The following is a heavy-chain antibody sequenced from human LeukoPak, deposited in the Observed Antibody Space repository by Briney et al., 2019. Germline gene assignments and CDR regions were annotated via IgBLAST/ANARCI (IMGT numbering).Heavy chain of an antibody. CDR3: ARDQLEQSPVRFLEWFYTRKYYYYYMDV. Sequence: PGGSLRLSCAASGFTFSSYWMSWVRQAPGKGLEWVANIKQDGSEKYYVDSVKGRFTISRDNAKNSLYLQMNSLRAEDTAVYYCARDQLEQSPVRFLEWFYTRKYYYYYMDVWGKGTTVTVSS. D-gene: IGHD3-3*01. CDR2: IKQDGSEK. CDR1: GFTFSSYW. J-gene: IGHJ6*03. V-gene: IGHV3-7*01.